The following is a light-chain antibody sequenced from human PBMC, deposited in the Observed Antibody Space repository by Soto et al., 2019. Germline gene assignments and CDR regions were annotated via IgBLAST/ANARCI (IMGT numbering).Light chain of an antibody. CDR1: KSLVYSDGNTH. J-gene: IGKJ1*01. CDR2: RVS. Sequence: DVVLTQSPLSLPVNFGQPASISCRSSKSLVYSDGNTHLSWFHQRPGQSPRRLIYRVSSRDSGVPDRFSGSVSGTDFTLEISRVEAEDVGIYFCTHGTHWPRTFGQGTKVEVK. CDR3: THGTHWPRT. V-gene: IGKV2-30*01.